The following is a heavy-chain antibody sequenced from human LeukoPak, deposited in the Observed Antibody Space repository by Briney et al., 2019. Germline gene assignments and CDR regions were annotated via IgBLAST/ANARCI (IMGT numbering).Heavy chain of an antibody. CDR2: LNPTYDIP. J-gene: IGHJ3*02. CDR3: AKYPRNFFTADYDDFDI. Sequence: ASVKVSCKASGYTFSNYCMHWVRQAPGQGLEWMGILNPTYDIPIYAQTFEGRVTMTRDMSTSTVYMELSTLTSDDTAVYFCAKYPRNFFTADYDDFDIWGQGTMVIVSS. CDR1: GYTFSNYC. D-gene: IGHD3-16*01. V-gene: IGHV1-46*01.